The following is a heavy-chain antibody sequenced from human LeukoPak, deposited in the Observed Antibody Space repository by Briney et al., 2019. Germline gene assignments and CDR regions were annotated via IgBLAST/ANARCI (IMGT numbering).Heavy chain of an antibody. J-gene: IGHJ4*02. V-gene: IGHV4-4*02. Sequence: KPSETLSLTCAVSGGSISSSNWWSWVRQPPGKGLEWIGEIYHSGSTNYNPSLKSRVTMSVDKSKNQFSLKLSSVTAADTAVYYCARVNVVPTALGFDYWGQGTLVTVSS. CDR3: ARVNVVPTALGFDY. D-gene: IGHD2-2*01. CDR1: GGSISSSNW. CDR2: IYHSGST.